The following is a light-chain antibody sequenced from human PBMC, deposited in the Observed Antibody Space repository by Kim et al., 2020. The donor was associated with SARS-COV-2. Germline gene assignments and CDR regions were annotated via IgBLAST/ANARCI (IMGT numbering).Light chain of an antibody. CDR2: GRN. V-gene: IGLV3-19*01. CDR1: SLRSYY. Sequence: SSELTQDPAVSVALGQTVRITCQGDSLRSYYATWYQQKPRQAPALVMYGRNSRPSGVPDRFSGSTSGNTASLTISGAQAEDEADFYCQSRDSGGNVVFGGGTQLTVL. CDR3: QSRDSGGNVV. J-gene: IGLJ2*01.